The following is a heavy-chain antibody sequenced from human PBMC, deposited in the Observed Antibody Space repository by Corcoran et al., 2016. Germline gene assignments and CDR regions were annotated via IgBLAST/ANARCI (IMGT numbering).Heavy chain of an antibody. J-gene: IGHJ4*02. CDR2: ISAYNGNP. CDR3: ARVYDYGDYAFDD. CDR1: GYTFTSYG. D-gene: IGHD4-17*01. Sequence: QVQLVQSGAEVKKPGASVKVSCKASGYTFTSYGISWVRQAPGQGLEWMGWISAYNGNPNYAQKIQGRVTMTPETSTSTAYMELRSLRSDDPAGYYCARVYDYGDYAFDDWGQGTLVTVSS. V-gene: IGHV1-18*01.